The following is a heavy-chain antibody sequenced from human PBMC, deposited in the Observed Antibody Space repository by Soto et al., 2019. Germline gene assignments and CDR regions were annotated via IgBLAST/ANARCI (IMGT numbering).Heavy chain of an antibody. Sequence: GGSVRLSCAASGFSFSSAWMSWVRQTPEKGLEWVGRIKSKSDGGTTDYAAPVIGRFNISRADSENTLYLQMNSLKTEDTAVYYCKTDRFSSPVDHSGQGALVTVSS. D-gene: IGHD2-2*01. CDR3: KTDRFSSPVDH. V-gene: IGHV3-15*01. CDR2: IKSKSDGGTT. CDR1: GFSFSSAW. J-gene: IGHJ4*02.